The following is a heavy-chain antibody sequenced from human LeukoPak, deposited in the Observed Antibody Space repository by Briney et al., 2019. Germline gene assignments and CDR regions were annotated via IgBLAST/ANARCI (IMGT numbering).Heavy chain of an antibody. CDR3: ARASVTYYYYYYMDV. CDR1: GGSITNYY. J-gene: IGHJ6*03. V-gene: IGHV4-59*01. D-gene: IGHD4-11*01. Sequence: PSQTLSLTCTVSGGSITNYYWTWIRQPPGKGLEWIGYIHYSGSTNYNPSLKSRVTISVDTSKNQFSLKLSSVTAADTAVYYCARASVTYYYYYYMDVWGKGTTVTVSS. CDR2: IHYSGST.